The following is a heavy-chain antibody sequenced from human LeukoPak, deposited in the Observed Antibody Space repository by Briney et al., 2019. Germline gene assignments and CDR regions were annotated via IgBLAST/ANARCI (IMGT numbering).Heavy chain of an antibody. V-gene: IGHV4-4*02. Sequence: SETLSLTCSVSIGSISSSKWWSWVRQSPVKGLEWIGEIYLYGTTNYNPSFTSRVTISVDTSKNQFSLKLSSVTAADTAVYYCARSGLSGSYSYWFDPWGQGTLVTVSS. D-gene: IGHD1-26*01. J-gene: IGHJ5*02. CDR1: IGSISSSKW. CDR2: IYLYGTT. CDR3: ARSGLSGSYSYWFDP.